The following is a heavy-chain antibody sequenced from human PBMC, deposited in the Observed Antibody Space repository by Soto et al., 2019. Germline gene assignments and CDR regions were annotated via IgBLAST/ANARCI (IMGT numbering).Heavy chain of an antibody. J-gene: IGHJ6*02. V-gene: IGHV3-23*01. CDR3: AKWGAVDGVAGFARLNV. CDR1: GFTFNTYT. CDR2: IKSSGGST. Sequence: EVQLLESGGGLVQPGGSLRLSCAASGFTFNTYTMTWVRQAPGEGLEWVSGIKSSGGSTFYADSVRGRFTISRDNSDNTLYLQMNCLRAEDAAVYYCAKWGAVDGVAGFARLNVWGQGTTVTVSS. D-gene: IGHD6-19*01.